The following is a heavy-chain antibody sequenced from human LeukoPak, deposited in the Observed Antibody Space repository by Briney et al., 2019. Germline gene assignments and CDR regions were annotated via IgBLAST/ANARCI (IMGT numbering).Heavy chain of an antibody. J-gene: IGHJ4*02. D-gene: IGHD4-17*01. V-gene: IGHV1-46*01. Sequence: ASVKVSCKASGYTFTSYNMYWVRQAPGQGPEWMGKINPSGGSTSYAQKFQGRVTMTRDTSTSTVYMELRSLRSDDTAVYYCARDLQNYDYGDYLFFRSGLDYWGQGTLVTVSS. CDR1: GYTFTSYN. CDR2: INPSGGST. CDR3: ARDLQNYDYGDYLFFRSGLDY.